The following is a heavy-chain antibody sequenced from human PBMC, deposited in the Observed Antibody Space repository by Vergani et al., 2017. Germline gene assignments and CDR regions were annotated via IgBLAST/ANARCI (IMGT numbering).Heavy chain of an antibody. V-gene: IGHV4-39*01. Sequence: QVQLQESGPGLVKPSETLSLTCTVSGGSISSSSYYWGWIRQPPGKGLEWIGSIYYSGSTYYNPSLKSRVTISVDTSKNQFSLKLSSVTAADTAVYYCARGGYCSSTSCYGGAFDIWGQGTMVTVSS. CDR2: IYYSGST. CDR3: ARGGYCSSTSCYGGAFDI. D-gene: IGHD2-2*01. J-gene: IGHJ3*02. CDR1: GGSISSSSYY.